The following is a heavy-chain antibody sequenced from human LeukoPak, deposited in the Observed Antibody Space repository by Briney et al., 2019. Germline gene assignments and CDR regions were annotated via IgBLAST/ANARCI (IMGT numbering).Heavy chain of an antibody. CDR1: GGSISSYY. J-gene: IGHJ4*02. CDR3: ASSSGSYSFGY. CDR2: IYYSGST. V-gene: IGHV4-59*01. Sequence: SETLSLTCTVSGGSISSYYWSWIRQPPGKGLEWIGYIYYSGSTNYNPSLKSRVTISVDTSKNQFSLKLSSVPAADTAVYYCASSSGSYSFGYWGQGTLVTVSS. D-gene: IGHD1-26*01.